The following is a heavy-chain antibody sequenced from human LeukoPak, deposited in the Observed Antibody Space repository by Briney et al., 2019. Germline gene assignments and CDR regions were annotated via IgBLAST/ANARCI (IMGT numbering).Heavy chain of an antibody. Sequence: GASVKVSCKASGGTFSSYAISWVRQAPGQGLEWMGRIIPILGIANYAQKFQGRVTITADKSTSTAYMELSSLRSDDTAVYYCAKPRTVYVWGSYRGFDAFDIWGQGTMVTVSS. D-gene: IGHD3-16*02. J-gene: IGHJ3*02. CDR1: GGTFSSYA. V-gene: IGHV1-69*04. CDR3: AKPRTVYVWGSYRGFDAFDI. CDR2: IIPILGIA.